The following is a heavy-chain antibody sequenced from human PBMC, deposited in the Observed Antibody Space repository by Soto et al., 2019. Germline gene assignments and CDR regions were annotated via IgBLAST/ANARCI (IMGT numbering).Heavy chain of an antibody. J-gene: IGHJ6*02. Sequence: QLQLQESGPGLVKPSETLSLTCTVSGGSISSSSYYWGWIRQPPGKGLEWIGSIYYSGSTYYNPSLKSRVTISVDTSKNQFSLKLSSVTAADTAVYYCARQSHGGARGYGMDVWGQGTTVTVSS. CDR1: GGSISSSSYY. CDR3: ARQSHGGARGYGMDV. CDR2: IYYSGST. V-gene: IGHV4-39*01. D-gene: IGHD4-17*01.